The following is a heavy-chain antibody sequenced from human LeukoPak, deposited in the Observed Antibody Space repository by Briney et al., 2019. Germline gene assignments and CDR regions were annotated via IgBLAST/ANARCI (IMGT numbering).Heavy chain of an antibody. D-gene: IGHD2-2*01. CDR2: IYPGDSDT. CDR3: ASGSSYCSSTSCFQYNSGYDFFNAFDI. CDR1: GYSFTSYW. Sequence: GESLKISCKGSGYSFTSYWIGWVRQMPGKGLEWMGIIYPGDSDTRYSPSFQGQVPISADKSISTAYLQWSSLKASDTATYYCASGSSYCSSTSCFQYNSGYDFFNAFDIWGQGTMVTVSS. V-gene: IGHV5-51*01. J-gene: IGHJ3*02.